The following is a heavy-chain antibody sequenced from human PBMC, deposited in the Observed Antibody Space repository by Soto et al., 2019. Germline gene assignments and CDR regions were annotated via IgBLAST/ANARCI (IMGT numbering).Heavy chain of an antibody. CDR3: APSEGSGSLCDS. Sequence: QITLKESGPTLVRPTQTLTLTCTFSGFSLTTSGMNVGWIRHPPGKALEWLAIIYWDDDKRYSPSLKNRLTITNDTSTNQVVLTMPNMDPVDTATYYCAPSEGSGSLCDSWGQGTRVTVSS. J-gene: IGHJ4*02. V-gene: IGHV2-5*02. D-gene: IGHD6-25*01. CDR2: IYWDDDK. CDR1: GFSLTTSGMN.